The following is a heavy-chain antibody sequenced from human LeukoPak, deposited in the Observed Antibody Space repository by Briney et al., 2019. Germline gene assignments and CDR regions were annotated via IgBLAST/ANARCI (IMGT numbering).Heavy chain of an antibody. Sequence: SETLSLTCTVSGGSIRSYSWSWIRQSPGKGLEWIGSISYSGSTDYNPSLNNRVTIFVDRSKNNFSLRLTSVSAADTAVYYCARYSSSWFLTDYYYYMDIWGKGTTVTVSS. J-gene: IGHJ6*03. V-gene: IGHV4-59*08. CDR1: GGSIRSYS. CDR2: ISYSGST. D-gene: IGHD6-13*01. CDR3: ARYSSSWFLTDYYYYMDI.